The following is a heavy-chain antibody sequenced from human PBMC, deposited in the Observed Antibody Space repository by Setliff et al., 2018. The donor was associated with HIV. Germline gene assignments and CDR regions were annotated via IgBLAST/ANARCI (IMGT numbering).Heavy chain of an antibody. CDR2: IIPILGTA. Sequence: SVKVSCKASGGTFNNYAISWLRQAPGQGLVWMGKIIPILGTANYAQRFQGRVTMTADESTSTVYMELNSLRSEDTAVYYCARVTIFGVVMGWFDPWGQGTLVTVFS. CDR3: ARVTIFGVVMGWFDP. D-gene: IGHD3-3*01. J-gene: IGHJ5*02. CDR1: GGTFNNYA. V-gene: IGHV1-69*11.